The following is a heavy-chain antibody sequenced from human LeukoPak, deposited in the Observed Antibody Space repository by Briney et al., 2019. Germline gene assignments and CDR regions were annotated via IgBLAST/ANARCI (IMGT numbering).Heavy chain of an antibody. V-gene: IGHV3-23*01. CDR2: ISGSGGST. D-gene: IGHD6-13*01. Sequence: PGGSLRLSCAASGFTFSSYAMSWVRQAPGKGLEWVSAISGSGGSTYYADSVKGRFTISRDNSKNTLYLQMNSLRAEDTFVYYCAKLTTYSKAAAGTGFDPWGQGTLVTVSS. CDR1: GFTFSSYA. J-gene: IGHJ5*02. CDR3: AKLTTYSKAAAGTGFDP.